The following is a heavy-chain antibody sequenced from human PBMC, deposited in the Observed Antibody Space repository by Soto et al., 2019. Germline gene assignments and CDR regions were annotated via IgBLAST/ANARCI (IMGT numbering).Heavy chain of an antibody. V-gene: IGHV4-59*01. D-gene: IGHD2-2*02. CDR2: IYYSGST. Sequence: SETLSLTCTVSGGSISSYYWSWIRQPPGKGLEWIGYIYYSGSTNYNPSLKSRVTISVDTSKNQFSLKLSSVTAADTAVYYCARDYCSSTSCYRGGWFDPWGQGTLVTVSS. CDR3: ARDYCSSTSCYRGGWFDP. J-gene: IGHJ5*02. CDR1: GGSISSYY.